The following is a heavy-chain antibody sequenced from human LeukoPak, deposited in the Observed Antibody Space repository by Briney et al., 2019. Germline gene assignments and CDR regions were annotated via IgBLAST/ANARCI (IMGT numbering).Heavy chain of an antibody. D-gene: IGHD3-10*01. V-gene: IGHV3-74*01. Sequence: PGGSLRLSCAASGFTFSNYWMHWVRHAPGKGLVWVSRINSDGSSATSADSVKGRFTISRDNAKNTLYLQMNSLRAEDTAVYYCARDEVSYGSGSYYGYWGQGTLVTVSS. CDR2: INSDGSSA. J-gene: IGHJ4*02. CDR3: ARDEVSYGSGSYYGY. CDR1: GFTFSNYW.